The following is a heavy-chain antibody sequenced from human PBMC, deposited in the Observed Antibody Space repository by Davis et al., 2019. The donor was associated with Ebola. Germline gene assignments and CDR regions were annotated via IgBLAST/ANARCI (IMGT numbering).Heavy chain of an antibody. V-gene: IGHV5-51*01. J-gene: IGHJ6*02. D-gene: IGHD5-12*01. Sequence: GESLKISCKGSGYSFTSYWIGWVRQMPGKGLEWIGIIYPGDSDTRYSPSFQGQVTISADKSISTASLQWSRLKASDTAMYYCARHDSDIVAMTYGMDVWGQGTTVTVSS. CDR1: GYSFTSYW. CDR3: ARHDSDIVAMTYGMDV. CDR2: IYPGDSDT.